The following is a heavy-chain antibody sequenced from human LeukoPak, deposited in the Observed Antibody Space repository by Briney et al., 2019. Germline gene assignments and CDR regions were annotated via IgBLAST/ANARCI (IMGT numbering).Heavy chain of an antibody. V-gene: IGHV4-4*02. CDR3: ARDYYGSGTHWFDP. Sequence: SETLSLTCAVSGGSISSSNWWRWVRQPPGKGLEWIGSIYYSGSTYYNPSLKSRVTISVDTSKNQFSLKLSSVTAADTAVYYCARDYYGSGTHWFDPWGQGTLVTVSS. CDR2: IYYSGST. D-gene: IGHD3-10*01. J-gene: IGHJ5*02. CDR1: GGSISSSNW.